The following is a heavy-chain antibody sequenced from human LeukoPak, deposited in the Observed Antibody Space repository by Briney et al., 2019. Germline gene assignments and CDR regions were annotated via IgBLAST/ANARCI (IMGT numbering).Heavy chain of an antibody. D-gene: IGHD2-15*01. J-gene: IGHJ3*02. CDR1: GFRFSDYY. CDR3: AREVGSSRAFDI. CDR2: FDRSRDGK. Sequence: TPGGSLRLSCAGSGFRFSDYYMAWIRQTPGKGLQRVSFFDRSRDGKAHADSVQGRFTFSRDNDKNSLYLLLNSLTAEDTAVYYCAREVGSSRAFDIWGQGTMVTVSS. V-gene: IGHV3-11*05.